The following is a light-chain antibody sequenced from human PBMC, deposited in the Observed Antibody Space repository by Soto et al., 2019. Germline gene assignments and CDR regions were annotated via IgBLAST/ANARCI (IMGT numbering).Light chain of an antibody. J-gene: IGKJ4*01. CDR1: QSVSASS. Sequence: ETVLTQSPGTMSLSPGERATLSCRASQSVSASSLAWYQQRHGQAHRLLIYGASSSATGIPYRFSGSGSGTDFTLTISRLEPEDFAVYYCQQYGSSPLTFGGGTKMELK. CDR3: QQYGSSPLT. V-gene: IGKV3-20*01. CDR2: GAS.